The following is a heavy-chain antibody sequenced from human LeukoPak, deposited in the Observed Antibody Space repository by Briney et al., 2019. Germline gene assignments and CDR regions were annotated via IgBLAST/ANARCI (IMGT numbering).Heavy chain of an antibody. D-gene: IGHD3-10*01. Sequence: GGSLKLSCAASGFTVSSNYMSWVRQAPGKGLEWVSVIYSGGSTYYADSVKGRFTISRDNSKNTLYLQMNSLRAEDTAVYYCARGGSGRNFDYWGQGTLVTVSS. CDR2: IYSGGST. CDR3: ARGGSGRNFDY. V-gene: IGHV3-53*01. J-gene: IGHJ4*02. CDR1: GFTVSSNY.